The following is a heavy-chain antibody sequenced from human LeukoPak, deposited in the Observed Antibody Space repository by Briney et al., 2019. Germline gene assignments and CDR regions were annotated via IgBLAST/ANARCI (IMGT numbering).Heavy chain of an antibody. D-gene: IGHD6-13*01. CDR3: ARDGSSSYYFDY. CDR2: IYSGGST. J-gene: IGHJ4*02. Sequence: SGGSLRLSCAASGFTVSSNYMSWVRQAPGKGLEWVSVIYSGGSTYYADSVKGRFTISRDNSKNTLYLQMNSLRAEDTAVYYCARDGSSSYYFDYWGQGTLVTVSS. V-gene: IGHV3-66*01. CDR1: GFTVSSNY.